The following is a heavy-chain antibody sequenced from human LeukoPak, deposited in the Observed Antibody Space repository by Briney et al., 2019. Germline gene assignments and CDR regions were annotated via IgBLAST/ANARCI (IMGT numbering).Heavy chain of an antibody. CDR2: MNPNSGNT. J-gene: IGHJ4*02. CDR1: GYTFTSYD. Sequence: ASVKVSCKASGYTFTSYDINWVRQATGQGLEWMGWMNPNSGNTGYAQKFQGRVTITADESTSTAYMELSSLRSGGTAVYYCAGSYQLLLGGEYYFDYWGQGTLVTVSS. CDR3: AGSYQLLLGGEYYFDY. D-gene: IGHD2-2*01. V-gene: IGHV1-8*03.